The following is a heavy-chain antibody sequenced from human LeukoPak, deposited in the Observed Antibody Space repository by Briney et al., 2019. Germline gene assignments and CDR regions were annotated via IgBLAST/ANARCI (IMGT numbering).Heavy chain of an antibody. Sequence: PGGSLRLSCAASGFTFSSYWMHWVRQAPGKGLVWVSRINSDGSSTSYADSVKGRFTISRDNSKNTLYLQMNSLRAEDTAVYYCAKRPYGSGSPPDYWGQGTLVTVSS. CDR2: INSDGSST. D-gene: IGHD3-10*01. J-gene: IGHJ4*02. CDR1: GFTFSSYW. V-gene: IGHV3-74*01. CDR3: AKRPYGSGSPPDY.